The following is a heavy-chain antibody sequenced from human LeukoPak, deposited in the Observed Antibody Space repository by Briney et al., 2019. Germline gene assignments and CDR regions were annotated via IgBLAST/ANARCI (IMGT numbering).Heavy chain of an antibody. V-gene: IGHV3-21*04. Sequence: GGSLRLSCAASGFTFSSYSMNWVRQAPGKGLEWVSSISSSSLYIYYADSVKGRFTISRDNAKNSLYLQMNSLRAEDTAVYYCAKDQGSGLGSYSWGYFDYWGQGTLVTVSS. CDR1: GFTFSSYS. CDR3: AKDQGSGLGSYSWGYFDY. J-gene: IGHJ4*02. CDR2: ISSSSLYI. D-gene: IGHD3-10*01.